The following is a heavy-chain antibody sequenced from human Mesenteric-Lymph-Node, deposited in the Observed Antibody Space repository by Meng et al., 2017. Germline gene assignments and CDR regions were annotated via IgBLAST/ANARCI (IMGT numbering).Heavy chain of an antibody. CDR2: ISGSGGST. CDR1: GFTFSNAW. Sequence: LSLTCAASGFTFSNAWMSWVRQAPGKGLEWVSAISGSGGSTYYADSVKGRFTISRDNSKNTLYLQMNSLRAEDTAVYYCAKDPSRITMVRGDIDYWGQGTLVTVSS. V-gene: IGHV3-23*01. CDR3: AKDPSRITMVRGDIDY. D-gene: IGHD3-10*01. J-gene: IGHJ4*02.